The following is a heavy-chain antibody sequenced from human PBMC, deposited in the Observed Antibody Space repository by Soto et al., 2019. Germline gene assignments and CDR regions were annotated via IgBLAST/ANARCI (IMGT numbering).Heavy chain of an antibody. V-gene: IGHV1-8*01. CDR2: MNPNSGNT. CDR3: ASRNSSSWYVYYGMDV. D-gene: IGHD6-13*01. J-gene: IGHJ6*02. Sequence: ASVKVSCKASGYTFTSYDINWVRQATGQGLEWMGWMNPNSGNTGYAQKFQGRVTMTRNTSISTAYMELSSLRSEDTAVYYCASRNSSSWYVYYGMDVWGQGTTVTVSS. CDR1: GYTFTSYD.